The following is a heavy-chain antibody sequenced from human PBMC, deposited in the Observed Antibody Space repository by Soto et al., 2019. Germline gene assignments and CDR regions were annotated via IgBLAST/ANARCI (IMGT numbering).Heavy chain of an antibody. J-gene: IGHJ4*02. Sequence: SETLSLTCTVSGGSVTSDEDYWSWIRQSPGKGLEWIGYISNSGSTGYNPSLMSRLSMSVDRSRNQFTLSLTSVTAADPAVYFCATESGSTYGYFDYWGQGTQVTVSS. CDR2: ISNSGST. CDR1: GGSVTSDEDY. V-gene: IGHV4-30-4*01. CDR3: ATESGSTYGYFDY. D-gene: IGHD4-17*01.